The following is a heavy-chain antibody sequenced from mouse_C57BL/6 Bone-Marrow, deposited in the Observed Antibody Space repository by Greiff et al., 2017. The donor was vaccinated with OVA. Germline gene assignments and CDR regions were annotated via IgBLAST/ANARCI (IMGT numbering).Heavy chain of an antibody. CDR1: GYTFTSYW. V-gene: IGHV1-55*01. D-gene: IGHD2-5*01. J-gene: IGHJ2*01. CDR3: ARSYSNYPYYFDY. CDR2: IYPGSGST. Sequence: QVQLQQSGAELVKPGASVNHSCKASGYTFTSYWITWVKQRPGQGLEWIGDIYPGSGSTNYNEKFKSKATLTVDTSSSTAYMQLSSLTSEDSAVYYCARSYSNYPYYFDYWGQGTTLTVSS.